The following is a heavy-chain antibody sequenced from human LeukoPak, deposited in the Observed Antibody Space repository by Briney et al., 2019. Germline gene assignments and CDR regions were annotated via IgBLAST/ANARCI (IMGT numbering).Heavy chain of an antibody. D-gene: IGHD6-13*01. J-gene: IGHJ5*02. CDR1: GYTFTSYG. V-gene: IGHV1-18*01. CDR2: ISAYNGNT. CDR3: ARDPPPDSSSWYWFDP. Sequence: GASVKVSCKASGYTFTSYGISWVRQAPGQGLEWMGWISAYNGNTNYAQKLQGRVTMTTDTSTSTAYMELRSLRSDDTAVYYCARDPPPDSSSWYWFDPWGQGTLVTVSS.